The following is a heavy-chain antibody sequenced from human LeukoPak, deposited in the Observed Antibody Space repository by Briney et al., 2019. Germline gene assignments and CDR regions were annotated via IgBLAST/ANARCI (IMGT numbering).Heavy chain of an antibody. CDR2: IDPSDSYT. V-gene: IGHV5-10-1*01. D-gene: IGHD6-13*01. CDR3: ARGSGQQLDY. J-gene: IGHJ4*02. Sequence: GESLKISCKGSGYSFTRYWITWMRQMPGKGLEWMGTIDPSDSYTNNSPSFQGHVTISADKAISTAYLQWSSLMTSDTAIYYCARGSGQQLDYWGQGTLVTVSS. CDR1: GYSFTRYW.